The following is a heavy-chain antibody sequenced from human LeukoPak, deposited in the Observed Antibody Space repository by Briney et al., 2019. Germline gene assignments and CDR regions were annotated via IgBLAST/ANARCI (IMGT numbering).Heavy chain of an antibody. D-gene: IGHD6-13*01. CDR3: AREAAAGNPQSRPFDY. CDR2: IIPILGIA. Sequence: GSSVKVSCKASGGTFSSYAISWVRQAPGQGLEWMGRIIPILGIANYAQKFQGRVTITADKSTSTAYMELSSLRSEDTAVYYCAREAAAGNPQSRPFDYWGQGTLVTVSS. J-gene: IGHJ4*02. V-gene: IGHV1-69*04. CDR1: GGTFSSYA.